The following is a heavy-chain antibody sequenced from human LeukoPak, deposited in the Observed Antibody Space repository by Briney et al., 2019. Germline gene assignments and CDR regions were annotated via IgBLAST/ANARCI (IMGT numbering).Heavy chain of an antibody. V-gene: IGHV4-59*11. CDR3: ARVGLSYYYYYMDV. Sequence: SETLSLTCTVSGGSISSHYWSWIRQPPGKGLEWIGYIYYSGSTNYNPSLKSRVTISVDTSKNQFSLKLSSVTAADTAVYYCARVGLSYYYYYMDVWGKGTTVTVSS. J-gene: IGHJ6*03. CDR1: GGSISSHY. CDR2: IYYSGST.